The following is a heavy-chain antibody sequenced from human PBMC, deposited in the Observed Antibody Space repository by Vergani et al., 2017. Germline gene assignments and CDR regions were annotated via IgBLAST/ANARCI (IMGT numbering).Heavy chain of an antibody. CDR2: LSASDRRT. V-gene: IGHV3-23*01. CDR1: GFTFIMHA. CDR3: AKGLGITLTAVWGGLDS. Sequence: EVQLLESGGDLVQPGGSLRLSCAASGFTFIMHAMSWVRQAPGKGLEWVSTLSASDRRTHYADSVKGRFTISRDISKNTLFLEMNSLRTEDTATYFCAKGLGITLTAVWGGLDSWGPGTVVLVSS. J-gene: IGHJ4*02. D-gene: IGHD3-16*01.